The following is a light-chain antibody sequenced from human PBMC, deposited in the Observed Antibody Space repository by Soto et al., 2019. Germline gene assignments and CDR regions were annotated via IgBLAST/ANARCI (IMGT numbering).Light chain of an antibody. CDR3: QQYSRSPQKMYT. Sequence: EIVLTQSPGTLSLSPGERATLSCRASQSVSSIYLAWYQQKPGQAPRLVIYAASSRATGIPDRFSGSGSGTAFPLTISRVEPEDFAVYYCQQYSRSPQKMYTFGQGTKLEIK. J-gene: IGKJ2*01. CDR2: AAS. V-gene: IGKV3-20*01. CDR1: QSVSSIY.